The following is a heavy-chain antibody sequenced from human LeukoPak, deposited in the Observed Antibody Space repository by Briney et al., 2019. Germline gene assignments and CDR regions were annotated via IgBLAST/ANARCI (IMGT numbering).Heavy chain of an antibody. D-gene: IGHD3-3*01. J-gene: IGHJ4*02. CDR2: IHYSGRA. Sequence: PLETLSLTCTVSGGSISSYYWSWIRQPPGKGLEWIGYIHYSGRANYNPSLKSRVTISVDTSKNQFSLKLSSVTAADTAIYYCASSRTSFTNPFDYWGQGTLVTDS. CDR3: ASSRTSFTNPFDY. V-gene: IGHV4-59*08. CDR1: GGSISSYY.